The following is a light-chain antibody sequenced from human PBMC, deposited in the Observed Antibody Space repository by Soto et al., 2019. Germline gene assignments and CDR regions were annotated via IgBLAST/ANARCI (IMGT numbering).Light chain of an antibody. Sequence: EIVMTQSPATLSVSPGERATLSCRASQSVSRNLAWYQQKPGQAPRLLIYDASTRATGIPARFSGSGSGTEFTLTISSLQSEDFAFYYCQQYNNWGWTFGQGTKVEIK. V-gene: IGKV3-15*01. CDR1: QSVSRN. CDR3: QQYNNWGWT. J-gene: IGKJ1*01. CDR2: DAS.